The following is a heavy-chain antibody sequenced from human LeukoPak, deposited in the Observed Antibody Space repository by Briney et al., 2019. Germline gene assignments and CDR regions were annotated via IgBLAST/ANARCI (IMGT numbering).Heavy chain of an antibody. D-gene: IGHD3-16*02. CDR1: GFTFRDSA. Sequence: GGPLRLSCAASGFTFRDSAMSWVRQAPGRGLEWVSLISFSGDNTYYTDSVKGRFTISRGNSKDTLYLQMNSLRAEDTAVYYCVRDIELSTWGLGTMVTVSS. J-gene: IGHJ3*01. V-gene: IGHV3-23*01. CDR3: VRDIELST. CDR2: ISFSGDNT.